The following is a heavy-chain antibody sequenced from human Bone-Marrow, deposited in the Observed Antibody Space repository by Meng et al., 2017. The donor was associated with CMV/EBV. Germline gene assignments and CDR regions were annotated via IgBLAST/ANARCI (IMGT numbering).Heavy chain of an antibody. V-gene: IGHV3-48*04. CDR3: ARDRGYCSSTSCFSFGMDV. D-gene: IGHD2-2*01. CDR1: GFTFSSYS. Sequence: GESLKISCAASGFTFSSYSMNWVRQAPGKGLEWVSYISSSSSTIYYADSVKGRFTISRDNAKNSLYLQMNSLRAEDTAVYYCARDRGYCSSTSCFSFGMDVWGQGTTVTVSS. CDR2: ISSSSSTI. J-gene: IGHJ6*02.